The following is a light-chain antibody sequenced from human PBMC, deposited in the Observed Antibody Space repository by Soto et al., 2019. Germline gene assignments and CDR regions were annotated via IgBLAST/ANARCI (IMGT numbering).Light chain of an antibody. CDR2: DAD. J-gene: IGKJ1*01. CDR1: QDISNY. CDR3: QQSYDMPWT. Sequence: DIQITQSPSSLSASVGDRVTITCQASQDISNYLNWYQQKPGKAPKLLIYDADNLQDGVPSRFSGSGSGRDFSLTISSLQPEDFATYYCQQSYDMPWTFGQGTKVDIK. V-gene: IGKV1-39*01.